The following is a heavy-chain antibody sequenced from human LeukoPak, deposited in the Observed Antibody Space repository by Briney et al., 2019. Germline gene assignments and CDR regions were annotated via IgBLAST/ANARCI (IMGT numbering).Heavy chain of an antibody. D-gene: IGHD3-22*01. J-gene: IGHJ4*02. CDR2: ISGSGGST. Sequence: PGGSLRLSCAASGFTFSSYAMSWVRQAPGKGLEWVSAISGSGGSTYYADSVKGRFTISRDNSKNTLYLQMNSLRAEDTAVYYCANFDSSGYYKLSPPPVDYWGQGTLVTVSS. CDR1: GFTFSSYA. CDR3: ANFDSSGYYKLSPPPVDY. V-gene: IGHV3-23*01.